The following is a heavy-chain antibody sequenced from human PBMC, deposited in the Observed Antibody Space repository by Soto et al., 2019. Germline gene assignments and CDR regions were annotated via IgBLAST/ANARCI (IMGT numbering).Heavy chain of an antibody. J-gene: IGHJ6*02. CDR3: TTDLTLITGGYGMDV. CDR1: GFTFSNAW. Sequence: KPGGSLRLSCAASGFTFSNAWMSWVRQAPGKGLEWVGRIKSKTDGGTTDYAAPVKGRFTISRDDSKNTLYLQMNSLKTEDTAVYYCTTDLTLITGGYGMDVWGQGTTVTVSS. D-gene: IGHD3-22*01. V-gene: IGHV3-15*01. CDR2: IKSKTDGGTT.